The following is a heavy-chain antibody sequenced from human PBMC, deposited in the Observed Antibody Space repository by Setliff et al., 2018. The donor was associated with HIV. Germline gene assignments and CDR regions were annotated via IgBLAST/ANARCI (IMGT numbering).Heavy chain of an antibody. J-gene: IGHJ5*02. V-gene: IGHV4-34*10. Sequence: SETLSLTCAVYGGSFGDYYWIWIRQPPGKGLEWIGEISHSGHTNYNPSLNGRVTMSVDTAKNQFSLELSSVTAADTAVYYCARTSGSDRLNWFDPWGQGTLVTVSS. CDR3: ARTSGSDRLNWFDP. D-gene: IGHD3-10*01. CDR1: GGSFGDYY. CDR2: ISHSGHT.